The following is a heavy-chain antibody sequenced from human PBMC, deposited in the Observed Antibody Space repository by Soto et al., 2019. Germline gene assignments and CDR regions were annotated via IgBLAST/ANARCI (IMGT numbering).Heavy chain of an antibody. V-gene: IGHV3-30-3*01. J-gene: IGHJ4*02. Sequence: PGGSLRLSCVGTGFSFSSYSMHWVRQAPGKGLEWVAVVSFDGNNKYYANSVKDRFTVSRDNSKNTMYVQMNSLKPEDTAVYYCARDRRFGNGYSLGFDYWGQGTLATV. CDR2: VSFDGNNK. CDR1: GFSFSSYS. D-gene: IGHD5-18*01. CDR3: ARDRRFGNGYSLGFDY.